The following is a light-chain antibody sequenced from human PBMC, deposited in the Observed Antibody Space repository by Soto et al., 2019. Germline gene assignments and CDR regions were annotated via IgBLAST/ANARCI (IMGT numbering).Light chain of an antibody. CDR2: GAS. CDR1: QSVSDN. J-gene: IGKJ3*01. CDR3: QRYTSWPPL. Sequence: DIGMTQSPATLSVSPGETATLSCRAMQSVSDNLAWYQQKRGQAPRLLIYGASIRATGIPARFSGSGSGTEFTLTISSLQSEDCEVYYCQRYTSWPPLFGPGTKVDIK. V-gene: IGKV3-15*01.